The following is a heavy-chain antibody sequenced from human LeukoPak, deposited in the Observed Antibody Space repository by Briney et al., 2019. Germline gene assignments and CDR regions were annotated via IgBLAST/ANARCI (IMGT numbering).Heavy chain of an antibody. J-gene: IGHJ4*02. V-gene: IGHV3-72*01. D-gene: IGHD1-26*01. Sequence: PGGSLRLSCAASGFTSSDHYMDWVRQAPGKGLEWVGRTRNKANSYTTEYAASVKGRFTISRDDSKNSLYLQMNSLKTEDTAVYYCARVRWGLLIDYWGQGTLVTVSS. CDR3: ARVRWGLLIDY. CDR1: GFTSSDHY. CDR2: TRNKANSYTT.